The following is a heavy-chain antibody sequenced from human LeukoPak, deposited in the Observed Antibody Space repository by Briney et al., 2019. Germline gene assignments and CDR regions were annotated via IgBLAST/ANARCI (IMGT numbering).Heavy chain of an antibody. V-gene: IGHV4-30-4*08. CDR2: IYYSGST. D-gene: IGHD3-22*01. Sequence: SWVRQAPGKGLEWIGYIYYSGSTYYNPSLKSRVTISVDTSKSQFSLTLSSVTAADPAVYYCAGEDSSGYPFFMLWGQGTMVTVSS. CDR3: AGEDSSGYPFFML. J-gene: IGHJ3*01.